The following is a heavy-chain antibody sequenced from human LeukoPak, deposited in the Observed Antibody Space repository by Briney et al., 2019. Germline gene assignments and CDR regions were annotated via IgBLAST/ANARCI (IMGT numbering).Heavy chain of an antibody. Sequence: AGSLRPSCTASGLTFSTSGFNWVRQAPGKGLEWVASIGPTGSDRYHADSIKGRFTISRDNANNFLYLQMNSLRAEDTAVYYCATETNGRHYDYWGQGTLLTVSS. D-gene: IGHD1-14*01. CDR2: IGPTGSDR. CDR3: ATETNGRHYDY. CDR1: GLTFSTSG. J-gene: IGHJ4*02. V-gene: IGHV3-21*06.